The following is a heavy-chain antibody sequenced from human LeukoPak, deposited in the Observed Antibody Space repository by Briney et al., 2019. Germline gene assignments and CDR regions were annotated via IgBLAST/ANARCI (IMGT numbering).Heavy chain of an antibody. CDR3: ARGYDYGDYVGDFDY. Sequence: GASVKVSCKASGYTFTSYPISWVRQATGQGLEWMGWITTYNGNTHYAQKLQGRVTMTTETSTSTAYMDLRGLRSDHTAVYYCARGYDYGDYVGDFDYWGQGTLVTVSS. CDR2: ITTYNGNT. J-gene: IGHJ4*02. CDR1: GYTFTSYP. D-gene: IGHD4-17*01. V-gene: IGHV1-18*01.